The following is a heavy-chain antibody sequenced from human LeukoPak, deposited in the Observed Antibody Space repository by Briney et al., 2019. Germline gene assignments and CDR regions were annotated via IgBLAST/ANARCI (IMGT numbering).Heavy chain of an antibody. D-gene: IGHD6-19*01. CDR1: GFTFSSYS. CDR2: ISSSSSYI. CDR3: ARDIAVAGTSGAFDI. J-gene: IGHJ3*02. Sequence: PGGSLRLSCAASGFTFSSYSMNWVRQAPGKGLEWVSSISSSSSYIYYADSVKGRFTISRDNAKNSLYLQMNSLRAEDTAVYYCARDIAVAGTSGAFDIWGQGTMVTVSS. V-gene: IGHV3-21*01.